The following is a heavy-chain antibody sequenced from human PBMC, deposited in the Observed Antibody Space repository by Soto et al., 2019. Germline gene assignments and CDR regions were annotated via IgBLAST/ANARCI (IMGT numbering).Heavy chain of an antibody. Sequence: QVQLVESGGGVVQPGRSLRLSCAASGFTFSSYGMHWVRQAPGKGLEWVAVISYDGSNKYYADSVKGRFTISRDNSKNTLYLPMNSLRAEDTAVYYCAKDGRCGFDYWGQGTLVTVSS. CDR3: AKDGRCGFDY. J-gene: IGHJ4*02. D-gene: IGHD4-17*01. V-gene: IGHV3-30*18. CDR1: GFTFSSYG. CDR2: ISYDGSNK.